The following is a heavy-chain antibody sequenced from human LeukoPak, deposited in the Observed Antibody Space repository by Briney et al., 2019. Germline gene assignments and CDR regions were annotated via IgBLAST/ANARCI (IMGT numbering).Heavy chain of an antibody. Sequence: SETLSLTCTVSGGSITGGGYSWSWIRQAPGKGLEWIGYFYHGGSTSYNPSLRSRVTISVDTSKNQFSLKLSSVTAADTAVYYCARLYYRSVRYFDYWGQGTLVTVSS. V-gene: IGHV4-30-2*01. J-gene: IGHJ4*02. CDR3: ARLYYRSVRYFDY. CDR1: GGSITGGGYS. CDR2: FYHGGST. D-gene: IGHD3-10*01.